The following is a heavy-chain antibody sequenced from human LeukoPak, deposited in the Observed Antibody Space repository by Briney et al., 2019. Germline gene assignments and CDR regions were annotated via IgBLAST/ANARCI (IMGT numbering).Heavy chain of an antibody. CDR1: GGTFRSYV. Sequence: ASVKVSCRASGGTFRSYVFSWLRQAPGTGLEWMGGIIPTFGTANYGEKFQGRVTMTTDESKSTAYMELSSLRSEDAAIYYCARDRGYCSGGACYVFDSWGQGTLVTVSS. CDR2: IIPTFGTA. V-gene: IGHV1-69*05. CDR3: ARDRGYCSGGACYVFDS. D-gene: IGHD2-15*01. J-gene: IGHJ4*02.